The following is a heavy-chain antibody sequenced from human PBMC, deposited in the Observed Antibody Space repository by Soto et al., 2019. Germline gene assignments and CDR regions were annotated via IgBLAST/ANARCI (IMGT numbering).Heavy chain of an antibody. D-gene: IGHD6-13*01. CDR1: GLIFSKLW. Sequence: SLRLSCAASGLIFSKLWMTWVRQSPGKGLEWVANIKHDGSEKYYVDSVGGRFTISRDNAENSLYLQMNSLRAEDTAVYYCARGGSSSSWYWQYWGQGTLVTVSS. CDR3: ARGGSSSSWYWQY. V-gene: IGHV3-7*01. J-gene: IGHJ4*02. CDR2: IKHDGSEK.